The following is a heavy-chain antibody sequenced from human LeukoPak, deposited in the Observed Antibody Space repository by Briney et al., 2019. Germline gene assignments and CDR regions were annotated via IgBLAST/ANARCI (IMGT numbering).Heavy chain of an antibody. J-gene: IGHJ3*02. CDR2: ISSSSSYI. CDR3: ARDRFIVGRADAFDI. V-gene: IGHV3-21*01. Sequence: PGGSLRLSCAASGFTFSSYSMNWVRQAPGKGLEWVSSISSSSSYIYYADSVKGRFTISRDNAKNSLYLQMNSLRAEDTAVYYCARDRFIVGRADAFDIWGQGTMVTVSS. CDR1: GFTFSSYS. D-gene: IGHD2-15*01.